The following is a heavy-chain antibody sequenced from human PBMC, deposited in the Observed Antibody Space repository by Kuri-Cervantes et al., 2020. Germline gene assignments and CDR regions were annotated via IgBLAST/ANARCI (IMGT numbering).Heavy chain of an antibody. Sequence: SETLSLTCTISGGSISGNYWSWIRQPPGKGLEWIGHIYSSGSTSYNLSLKSRVTISIDTSKNQFSLKLTSVTAADTAVFYCARHKGTYRGLDYWGQGTLVTVSS. D-gene: IGHD1-14*01. V-gene: IGHV4-59*01. CDR1: GGSISGNY. J-gene: IGHJ4*02. CDR2: IYSSGST. CDR3: ARHKGTYRGLDY.